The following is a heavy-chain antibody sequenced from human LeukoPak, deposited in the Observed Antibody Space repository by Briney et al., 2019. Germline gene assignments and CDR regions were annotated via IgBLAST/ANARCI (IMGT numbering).Heavy chain of an antibody. CDR2: IYFSGST. V-gene: IGHV4-39*01. CDR1: GDTISSSSYY. CDR3: ARHPSYGGNAY. J-gene: IGHJ4*02. D-gene: IGHD4-23*01. Sequence: PSETLSLTCSVSGDTISSSSYYWGWIRQPPGKGLDWIGSIYFSGSTYYNPSLKSRVTISVDTSRNQFSLRLSSVTAADTAVYSCARHPSYGGNAYWGQGTLVTVSS.